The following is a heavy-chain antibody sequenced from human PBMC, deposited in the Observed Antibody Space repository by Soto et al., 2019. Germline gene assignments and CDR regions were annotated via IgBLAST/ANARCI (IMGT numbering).Heavy chain of an antibody. CDR3: AKESRSSSQKQTLRDYYYYYGMAV. V-gene: IGHV3-30*18. CDR2: ISYDGSNK. J-gene: IGHJ6*02. CDR1: GFTFSSYG. D-gene: IGHD6-13*01. Sequence: PGGSLRLSCAASGFTFSSYGMHWVRQAPGKGLEWVAVISYDGSNKYYADSVKGRFTISRDNSKNTLYLQMNSLRAEDTAVYYCAKESRSSSQKQTLRDYYYYYGMAVWGQGTTVTVSS.